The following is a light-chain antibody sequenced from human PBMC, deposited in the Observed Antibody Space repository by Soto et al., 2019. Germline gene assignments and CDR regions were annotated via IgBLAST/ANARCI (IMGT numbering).Light chain of an antibody. CDR2: EVS. Sequence: QSALTQPASVSGSPGQSITISCTGTSSDVGDYNYVSWYQHHPGKAPKLMIYEVSNRPSGVSSRFSGSKSGNTASLTISGLQAEDEADYYCSSYTSISTWVFGGGTKLTVL. CDR3: SSYTSISTWV. CDR1: SSDVGDYNY. J-gene: IGLJ3*02. V-gene: IGLV2-14*01.